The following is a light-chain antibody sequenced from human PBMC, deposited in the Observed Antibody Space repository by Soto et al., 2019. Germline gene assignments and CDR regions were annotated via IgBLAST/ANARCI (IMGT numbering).Light chain of an antibody. CDR2: GAS. J-gene: IGKJ5*01. Sequence: TLSLSPGDRVTFSCRGKSHLLLQGTYLAWFQQRPGQAPRLLIFGASTRATGIPDRFSGSGSGTDFTLTISSLQSEDFAVYYCQQYNTWPLITFGPGTRLDIK. CDR1: HLLLQGTY. CDR3: QQYNTWPLIT. V-gene: IGKV3-15*01.